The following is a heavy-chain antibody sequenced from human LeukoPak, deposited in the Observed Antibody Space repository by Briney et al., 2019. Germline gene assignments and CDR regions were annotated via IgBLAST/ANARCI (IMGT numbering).Heavy chain of an antibody. V-gene: IGHV4-59*01. J-gene: IGHJ3*02. D-gene: IGHD3-10*01. CDR2: IYYSEST. CDR3: AREYYDAFDI. CDR1: GGSISSYY. Sequence: SETLSLTCTVSGGSISSYYWSWIRQPPGKGLEWIGYIYYSESTNYNPSLKSRVTISVDTSKNQFSLKPSSVTAADTAVYYCAREYYDAFDIWGQGTMVTVSS.